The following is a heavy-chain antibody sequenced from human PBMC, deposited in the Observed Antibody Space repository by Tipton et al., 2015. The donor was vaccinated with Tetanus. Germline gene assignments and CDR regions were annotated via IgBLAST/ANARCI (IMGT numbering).Heavy chain of an antibody. CDR3: AQDGCFSMCCLGSDF. V-gene: IGHV3-23*01. J-gene: IGHJ4*02. Sequence: SLRLSCTASGFTFSNYAMNWVRQAPGKGLEWVSGITGSGHIRGSEGTTYYADSVKGRFTISRDNSKNTLYLQMNSLRAEDTAIYYGAQDGCFSMCCLGSDFWGPGDLVTAAS. D-gene: IGHD5/OR15-5a*01. CDR2: ITGSGHIRGSEGTT. CDR1: GFTFSNYA.